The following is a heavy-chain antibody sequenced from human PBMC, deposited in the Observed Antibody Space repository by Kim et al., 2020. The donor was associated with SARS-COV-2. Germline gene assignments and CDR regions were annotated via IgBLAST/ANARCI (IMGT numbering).Heavy chain of an antibody. CDR3: AKGRSRNQVVTARDAFDI. CDR2: ISGSGGST. Sequence: GGSLRLSCAASGFTFSSYAMSWVRQAPGKGLEWVSAISGSGGSTYYADSVKGRFTISRDNSKNTLYLQMNSLRAEDTAVYYCAKGRSRNQVVTARDAFDIWGQGTMVTVSS. D-gene: IGHD2-21*02. J-gene: IGHJ3*02. CDR1: GFTFSSYA. V-gene: IGHV3-23*01.